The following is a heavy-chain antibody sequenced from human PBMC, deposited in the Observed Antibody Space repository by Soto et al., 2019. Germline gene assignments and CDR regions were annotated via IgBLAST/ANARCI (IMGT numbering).Heavy chain of an antibody. J-gene: IGHJ6*02. Sequence: SETLSLTCTVSGGSISSGGYYRSWIRQHPGKGLEWIGYIYYSGSTYYNPSLKSRVTISVDTSKNQFSLKLSSVTAADTAVYYCARDLAGRYCGRDCPNGMDVWGPGTTVTVSS. V-gene: IGHV4-31*03. CDR1: GGSISSGGYY. D-gene: IGHD2-21*02. CDR2: IYYSGST. CDR3: ARDLAGRYCGRDCPNGMDV.